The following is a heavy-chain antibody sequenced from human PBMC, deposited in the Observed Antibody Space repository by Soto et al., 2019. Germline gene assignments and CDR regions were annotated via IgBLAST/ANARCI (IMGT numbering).Heavy chain of an antibody. CDR2: IIPLLRTV. D-gene: IGHD6-25*01. CDR1: GGTFASYS. V-gene: IGHV1-69*06. CDR3: ARDPVDLFGYMDV. J-gene: IGHJ6*02. Sequence: QEELVQSGAEVKKPGSSVNVSCKASGGTFASYSITWVRQAPGQRPEWMGEIIPLLRTVNDAQKFQDRVTITGDRSTSTVYMALSSLRSDDTAVYYCARDPVDLFGYMDVWGQGTTVTVSS.